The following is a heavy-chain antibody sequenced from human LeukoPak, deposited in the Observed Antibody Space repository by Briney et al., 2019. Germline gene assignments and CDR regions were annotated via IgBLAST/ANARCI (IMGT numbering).Heavy chain of an antibody. D-gene: IGHD6-13*01. CDR3: ARSYSSSWYDELGVDY. CDR2: TYYRSKWYN. Sequence: SQTLSLTCAISGGSVSSNSAAWSWISQSPSRGLEWLGRTYYRSKWYNDYAVSVKSRITINPDTSKNQFSLQLNSVTPEDTAVYYCARSYSSSWYDELGVDYWGQGTLVTVSS. CDR1: GGSVSSNSAA. V-gene: IGHV6-1*01. J-gene: IGHJ4*02.